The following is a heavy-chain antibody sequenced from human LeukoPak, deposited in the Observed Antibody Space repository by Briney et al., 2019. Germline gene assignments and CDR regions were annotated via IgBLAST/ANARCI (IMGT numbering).Heavy chain of an antibody. V-gene: IGHV1-69*05. CDR2: IIPIFGTA. CDR3: ARDVGYYDSRGLRGAFDI. D-gene: IGHD3-22*01. CDR1: GGTFSSYA. J-gene: IGHJ3*02. Sequence: SVKVSCKASGGTFSSYAISWVRQAPGQGLEWMGRIIPIFGTANYAQKFQGRVTITTDESTSTAYMELSSLRSEDTAVYYCARDVGYYDSRGLRGAFDIWGQGTMVTVSS.